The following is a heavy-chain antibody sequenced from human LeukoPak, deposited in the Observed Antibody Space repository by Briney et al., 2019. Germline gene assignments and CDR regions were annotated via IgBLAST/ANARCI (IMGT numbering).Heavy chain of an antibody. CDR2: ISSSGADT. J-gene: IGHJ1*01. CDR1: GFTFSSSP. CDR3: ARSDPQYYYDSSGYSYPLEFFQH. D-gene: IGHD3-22*01. Sequence: GGSLRLSCSASGFTFSSSPMHWVRQAPGKALEYVSAISSSGADTYYADSVKGRFTISRDNAKNSLYLQMNSLRGEDTAVYYCARSDPQYYYDSSGYSYPLEFFQHWGQGTLVTVSS. V-gene: IGHV3-64*04.